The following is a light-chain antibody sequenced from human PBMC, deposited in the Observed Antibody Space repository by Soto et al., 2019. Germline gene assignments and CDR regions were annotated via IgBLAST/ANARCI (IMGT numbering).Light chain of an antibody. CDR3: QQYGRSRT. Sequence: EIVLTQSPGTLSLSPGERATLSCRASQSVSSNYLAWYQQKPGQAPRLLIYGASSRATGIPDRLSGSGSGTDFTLTISRLEPEDFAVYYCQQYGRSRTFGQGTKVDIK. CDR1: QSVSSNY. CDR2: GAS. V-gene: IGKV3-20*01. J-gene: IGKJ1*01.